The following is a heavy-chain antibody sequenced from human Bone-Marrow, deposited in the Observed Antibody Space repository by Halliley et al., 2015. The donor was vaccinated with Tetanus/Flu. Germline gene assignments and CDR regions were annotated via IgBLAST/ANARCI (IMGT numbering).Heavy chain of an antibody. D-gene: IGHD4-17*01. J-gene: IGHJ4*02. CDR1: GFTFSSHG. CDR2: ISYDGGNK. CDR3: AKATENDYGDFDY. Sequence: SLRLSCAASGFTFSSHGMHWVRQTPGKGLEWVAVISYDGGNKHFADSVKGRFTISRDNSKNTLFLQMNSLGAEDTAEYFCAKATENDYGDFDYWGQGTLVTVSS. V-gene: IGHV3-30*18.